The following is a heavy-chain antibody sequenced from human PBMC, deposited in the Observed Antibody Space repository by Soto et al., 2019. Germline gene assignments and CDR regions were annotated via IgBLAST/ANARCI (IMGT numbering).Heavy chain of an antibody. CDR3: ARGIAAAGNSYWFDP. D-gene: IGHD6-13*01. Sequence: ASVKVSCKASGYTFTGYYMHWVRQAPGQGLEWMGWINPNSGGTNYAQKFQGWVTMTRDTSISTAYMELSRLRSDDTAVYYCARGIAAAGNSYWFDPWGQGTLVTVST. V-gene: IGHV1-2*04. CDR1: GYTFTGYY. J-gene: IGHJ5*02. CDR2: INPNSGGT.